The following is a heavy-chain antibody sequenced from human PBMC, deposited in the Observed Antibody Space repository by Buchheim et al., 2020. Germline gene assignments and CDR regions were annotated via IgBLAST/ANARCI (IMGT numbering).Heavy chain of an antibody. D-gene: IGHD3-10*01. Sequence: QVQLQQWGAGLLKPSETLSLTCAVYGGSFSGYYWSWIRQPPGKGLEWIGEINHSGSTNYNPSLKSRVTISVDTSKNQFSLKLSSVTAADTAVYYCARLSITMVRGVPTRFFDYWGQGTL. V-gene: IGHV4-34*01. CDR3: ARLSITMVRGVPTRFFDY. J-gene: IGHJ4*02. CDR1: GGSFSGYY. CDR2: INHSGST.